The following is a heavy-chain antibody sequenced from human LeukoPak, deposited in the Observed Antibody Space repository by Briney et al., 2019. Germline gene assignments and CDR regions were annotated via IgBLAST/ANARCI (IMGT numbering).Heavy chain of an antibody. V-gene: IGHV1-2*02. Sequence: GASVKVSCKASGYTFTGYYMHWVRQAPGQGLEWMGWINPNSGGTNYAQKFQGRVTMTRDTSISTAYMELSRLRSDDTAVYYCARVDGYYDSSCYYYFLDYWGQGTLVTVSS. CDR2: INPNSGGT. CDR3: ARVDGYYDSSCYYYFLDY. D-gene: IGHD3-22*01. CDR1: GYTFTGYY. J-gene: IGHJ4*02.